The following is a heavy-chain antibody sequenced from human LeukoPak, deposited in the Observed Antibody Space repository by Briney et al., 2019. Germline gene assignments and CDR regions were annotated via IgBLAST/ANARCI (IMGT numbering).Heavy chain of an antibody. CDR2: IIPILGIA. J-gene: IGHJ2*01. D-gene: IGHD2-2*01. CDR1: GGTFSSYT. Sequence: ASVKVSCKASGGTFSSYTISWVREAPGQGLEWMGRIIPILGIANYAQKFQGRVTITADKSTSTAYMELSSLRSEGTAVYYCARDRVVPADWYFDLWGRGTLVTVSS. V-gene: IGHV1-69*04. CDR3: ARDRVVPADWYFDL.